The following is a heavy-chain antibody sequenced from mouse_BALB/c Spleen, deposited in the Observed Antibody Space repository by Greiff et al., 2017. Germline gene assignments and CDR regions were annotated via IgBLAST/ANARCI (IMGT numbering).Heavy chain of an antibody. D-gene: IGHD3-3*01. CDR1: GFNIKDSY. J-gene: IGHJ2*01. V-gene: IGHV14-3*02. CDR3: AQLTRGY. CDR2: IDPANGNT. Sequence: EVQLQQSGAELVKPGASVKLSCTASGFNIKDSYMHWVKQRPEQGLEWIGRIDPANGNTKYDPKFQGKATITADTSSSTAYLQLSSLTSEDTAVYYCAQLTRGYWGQGTTLTVSS.